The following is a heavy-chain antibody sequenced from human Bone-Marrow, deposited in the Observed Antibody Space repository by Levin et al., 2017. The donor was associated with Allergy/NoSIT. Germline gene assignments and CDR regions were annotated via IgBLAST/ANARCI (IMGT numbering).Heavy chain of an antibody. CDR3: ARHNWYHFDY. V-gene: IGHV3-7*04. CDR1: GFTFTSFS. D-gene: IGHD5-24*01. J-gene: IGHJ4*02. CDR2: IKQDGYQT. Sequence: LSLTCAASGFTFTSFSMTWVRPAPGKGLEWVANIKQDGYQTNYVDSVKGRFIISRDNAQNSVYLQMNSLRAEDTAVYYCARHNWYHFDYWGQGVLVTVSS.